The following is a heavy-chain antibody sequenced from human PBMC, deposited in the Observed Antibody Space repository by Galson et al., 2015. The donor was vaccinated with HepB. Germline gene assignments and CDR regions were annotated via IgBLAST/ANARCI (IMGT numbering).Heavy chain of an antibody. CDR3: ATSDYDNFGPLGWFDP. J-gene: IGHJ5*02. Sequence: RLSCAASGFTFLNYAMSWVRQAPGKGLEWVSSISGRGVGTTYYADSVKGRFIISRDNSKNTLYLQMNSLRVEDTAVYYCATSDYDNFGPLGWFDPWGQGTQVTVAS. V-gene: IGHV3-23*01. D-gene: IGHD4-11*01. CDR1: GFTFLNYA. CDR2: ISGRGVGT.